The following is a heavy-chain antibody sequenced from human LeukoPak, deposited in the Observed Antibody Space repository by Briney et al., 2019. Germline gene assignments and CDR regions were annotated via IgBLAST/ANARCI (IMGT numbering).Heavy chain of an antibody. V-gene: IGHV1-24*01. Sequence: ASVKVSGKVSGYTLTELSMHWVRQAPGKGLEWMGGFDPEDGETIYAQKFQGRVTMTEDTSTDTAYMELSSLRSEDTAVYYCATVLRDGYNYLDYWGQGTLVTVSS. CDR3: ATVLRDGYNYLDY. D-gene: IGHD5-24*01. CDR1: GYTLTELS. CDR2: FDPEDGET. J-gene: IGHJ4*02.